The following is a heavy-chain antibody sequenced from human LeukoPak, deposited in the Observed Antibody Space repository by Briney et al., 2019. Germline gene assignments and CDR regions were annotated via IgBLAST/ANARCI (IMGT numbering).Heavy chain of an antibody. CDR2: INPNSGGT. D-gene: IGHD6-13*01. V-gene: IGHV1-2*02. Sequence: ASVKVSCKASGYTFTGYYMHWVRQAPGQGLEWMRWINPNSGGTNYAQKFQGRVTMTRDTSTGTVYMELSRLRSDDTAVYYCARTLYIAAAPGGFDYWGQGTLATVSS. CDR1: GYTFTGYY. CDR3: ARTLYIAAAPGGFDY. J-gene: IGHJ4*02.